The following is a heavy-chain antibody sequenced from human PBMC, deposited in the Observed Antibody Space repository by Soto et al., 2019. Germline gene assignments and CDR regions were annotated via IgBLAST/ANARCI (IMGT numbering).Heavy chain of an antibody. CDR2: IIPIFGTA. Sequence: SVKVSCKASGGTFSSYAISWVRQAPGQGLEWMGGIIPIFGTANYAQKFQGRVTITADESTSTAYMELSSLRSEDTAVYYCAGEVVVVVPAAMDYYYYGMDVWGQGTTVTVSS. V-gene: IGHV1-69*13. J-gene: IGHJ6*02. CDR1: GGTFSSYA. D-gene: IGHD2-2*01. CDR3: AGEVVVVVPAAMDYYYYGMDV.